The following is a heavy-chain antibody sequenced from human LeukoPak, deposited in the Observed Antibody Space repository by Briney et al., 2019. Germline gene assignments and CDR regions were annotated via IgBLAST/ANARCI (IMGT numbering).Heavy chain of an antibody. CDR1: GGSISSGDYY. V-gene: IGHV4-39*01. J-gene: IGHJ4*02. Sequence: SQTLSLTCTVSGGSISSGDYYWTWIRQPPGKGLEWIGSTDYRGTTYHNPSLNRRVTISVDTSKKKFSLKLSSVTAADTAVYYCARHRYSSGCADYWGQGTLVTVSS. CDR3: ARHRYSSGCADY. D-gene: IGHD6-19*01. CDR2: TDYRGTT.